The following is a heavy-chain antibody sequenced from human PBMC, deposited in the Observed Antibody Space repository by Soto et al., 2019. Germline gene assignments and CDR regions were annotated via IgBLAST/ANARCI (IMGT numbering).Heavy chain of an antibody. CDR2: ITPIYPTT. J-gene: IGHJ6*02. D-gene: IGHD4-4*01. CDR1: GGTFSSYI. V-gene: IGHV1-69*01. CDR3: ARGAVTTRRYDSYYFGMDV. Sequence: QVQLVQSGAEVKKPGSSVKVSCKASGGTFSSYIINWVRQAPGQGLEWMGGITPIYPTTNYAQKFQGRVTITADESMSTAYMELSSLRSEDTAAYYCARGAVTTRRYDSYYFGMDVWGQGTTVTVSS.